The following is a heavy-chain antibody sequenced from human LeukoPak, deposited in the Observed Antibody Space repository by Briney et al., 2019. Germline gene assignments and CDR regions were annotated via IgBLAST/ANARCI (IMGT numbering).Heavy chain of an antibody. CDR2: ISPSGGAI. Sequence: GGSLRLSCAASGFTFSDYYMSWIRQAPGKGLEWLSFISPSGGAIYYADSVKGRFTISRDNAKNSLYLQMNSLKAEDTAVYYCARGLFVAGSFLDSWGQGTLVTVSS. D-gene: IGHD1-26*01. V-gene: IGHV3-11*04. CDR1: GFTFSDYY. J-gene: IGHJ4*02. CDR3: ARGLFVAGSFLDS.